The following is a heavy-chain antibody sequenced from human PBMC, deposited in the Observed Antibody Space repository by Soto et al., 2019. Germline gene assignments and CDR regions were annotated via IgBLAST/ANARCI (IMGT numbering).Heavy chain of an antibody. D-gene: IGHD5-18*01. CDR1: GCTFSSYA. Sequence: GASVKVSCKASGCTFSSYAISWVRQAPGQGLEWMGGIIPIFGTANYAQKFQGRVTITADESTSTAYMELSSLRSEDTAVYYCARSTGTAMAPYYYYYYGMDVWGQGTTVTVSS. CDR2: IIPIFGTA. CDR3: ARSTGTAMAPYYYYYYGMDV. V-gene: IGHV1-69*13. J-gene: IGHJ6*02.